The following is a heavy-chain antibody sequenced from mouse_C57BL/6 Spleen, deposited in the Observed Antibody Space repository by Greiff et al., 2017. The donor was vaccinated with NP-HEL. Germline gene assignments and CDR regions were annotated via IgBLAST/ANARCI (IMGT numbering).Heavy chain of an antibody. V-gene: IGHV1-52*01. CDR2: IDPSDSET. CDR3: ARGVSSSFAY. J-gene: IGHJ3*01. D-gene: IGHD6-2*01. Sequence: QVQLQQPGAGLVRPGSSVKLSCKASGYTFTSYWMHWVKQRPIQGLEWIGNIDPSDSETHYNQKFKDKATLTVDKSSSTAYMQLSSLTSEDSAVYYCARGVSSSFAYWGQGTLVTVSA. CDR1: GYTFTSYW.